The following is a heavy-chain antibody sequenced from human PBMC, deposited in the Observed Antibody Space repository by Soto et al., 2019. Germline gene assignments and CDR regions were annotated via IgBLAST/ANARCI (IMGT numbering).Heavy chain of an antibody. D-gene: IGHD1-26*01. CDR3: ARDRDPIVGATRRRYSLWSDP. J-gene: IGHJ5*02. Sequence: ASVKVSCKASGYTFTGYYMHWVRQAPGQGLEWMGWINPNSGGTNYAQKFQGWVTMTRDTSISTAYMELSRLRSDDTAVYYCARDRDPIVGATRRRYSLWSDPWGQGTLVTVSS. CDR1: GYTFTGYY. V-gene: IGHV1-2*04. CDR2: INPNSGGT.